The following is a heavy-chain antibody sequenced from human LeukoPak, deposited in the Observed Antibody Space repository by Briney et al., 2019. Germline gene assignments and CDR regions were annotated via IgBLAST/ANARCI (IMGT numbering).Heavy chain of an antibody. D-gene: IGHD6-13*01. Sequence: SETLSLTCTVSGGSISSSSYYWGWMRQPPGKGMEWIGSIYYSGSTYYNPSLKSRVTISVDTSKNQFSLKLSSVTAADTAVYYCAREGLAAGEYSLYYYYYMDVWGKGTTVTVSS. J-gene: IGHJ6*03. CDR1: GGSISSSSYY. V-gene: IGHV4-39*07. CDR3: AREGLAAGEYSLYYYYYMDV. CDR2: IYYSGST.